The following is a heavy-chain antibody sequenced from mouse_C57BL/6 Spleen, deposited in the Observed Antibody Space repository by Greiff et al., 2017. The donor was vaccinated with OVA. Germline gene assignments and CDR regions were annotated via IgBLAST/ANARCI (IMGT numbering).Heavy chain of an antibody. CDR2: ISYSGST. CDR1: GYSITSDY. D-gene: IGHD4-1*01. V-gene: IGHV3-8*01. Sequence: EVQLVESGPGLAKPSQTLSLTCSVTGYSITSDYWNWIRKFPGNKLEYMGYISYSGSTYYNPSLKSRISITRDTSKTQYYLQLNSVTTEDTATYYGARYPRTGTGAMDYWGQGTSVTVSS. CDR3: ARYPRTGTGAMDY. J-gene: IGHJ4*01.